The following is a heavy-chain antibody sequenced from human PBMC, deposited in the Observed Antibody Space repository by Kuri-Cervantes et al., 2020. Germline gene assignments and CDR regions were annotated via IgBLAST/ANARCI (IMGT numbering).Heavy chain of an antibody. CDR3: ARGGNYYDSSGYWNFDY. CDR1: GFTFSSYA. J-gene: IGHJ4*02. Sequence: GESLKISCAASGFTFSSYAMHWVRQATGKGLEWVSAIGTAGDTYYPGSVKGRFTISRENAKNSLYLQMNSLRAGDTAVYYCARGGNYYDSSGYWNFDYWGQGTLVTVSS. D-gene: IGHD3-22*01. CDR2: IGTAGDT. V-gene: IGHV3-13*01.